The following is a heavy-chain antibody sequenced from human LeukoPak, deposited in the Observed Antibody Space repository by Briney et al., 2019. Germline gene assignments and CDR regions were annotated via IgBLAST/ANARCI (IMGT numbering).Heavy chain of an antibody. CDR2: IYTSGST. CDR3: AREVVAATASDAFDI. J-gene: IGHJ3*02. Sequence: SETLSLTCTVSGGSISSYYWSWIRQPAGKGLEWIGRIYTSGSTNYNPSLKSRVTISVDTSKNQFSLKLSSVTAADTAVYYCAREVVAATASDAFDIWGQGTMVTVSS. V-gene: IGHV4-4*07. CDR1: GGSISSYY. D-gene: IGHD2-15*01.